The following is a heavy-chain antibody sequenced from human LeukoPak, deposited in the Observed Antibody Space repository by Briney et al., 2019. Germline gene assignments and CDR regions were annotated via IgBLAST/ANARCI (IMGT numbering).Heavy chain of an antibody. CDR2: INPNSGGT. V-gene: IGHV1-2*06. J-gene: IGHJ4*02. CDR3: AINMATAMAHDY. Sequence: ASVKVSCKASGYTFTASFIHWVRQAPGQGLEWMGRINPNSGGTNYPQNSQGKVTLTRDASIGTAYLELSRMTSDDTAVYYCAINMATAMAHDYWGQGTLVTVSS. D-gene: IGHD5-18*01. CDR1: GYTFTASF.